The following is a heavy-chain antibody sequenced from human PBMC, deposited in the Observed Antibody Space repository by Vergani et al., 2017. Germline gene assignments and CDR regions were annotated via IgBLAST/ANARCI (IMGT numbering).Heavy chain of an antibody. CDR2: IIPIFGTA. J-gene: IGHJ4*02. Sequence: QVQLVQSGAEVKKPGSSVKVSCKASGGTFSSYAISWVRQAPGQGLEWMGGIIPIFGTANYAQKFQGRVTITADESTSTAYMELSSLRSEDTAVYYCAGGAEDCSGGSCYYGGYWGQGTLVTVSS. V-gene: IGHV1-69*01. D-gene: IGHD2-15*01. CDR3: AGGAEDCSGGSCYYGGY. CDR1: GGTFSSYA.